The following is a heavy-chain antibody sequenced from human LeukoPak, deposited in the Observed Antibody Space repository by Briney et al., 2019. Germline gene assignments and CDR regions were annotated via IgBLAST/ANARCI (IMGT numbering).Heavy chain of an antibody. CDR3: ARLMTTVTTFGYYYYYMDV. D-gene: IGHD4-17*01. Sequence: ASETLSLTCTVSGGSISSYYWSWIRQPPGKGLEWIGYIYTSGSTNYNPSLKSRVTISVDTSKNQFSLKLSSVTAGDTAVYYCARLMTTVTTFGYYYYYMDVWGKGTTVTVSS. V-gene: IGHV4-4*09. J-gene: IGHJ6*03. CDR2: IYTSGST. CDR1: GGSISSYY.